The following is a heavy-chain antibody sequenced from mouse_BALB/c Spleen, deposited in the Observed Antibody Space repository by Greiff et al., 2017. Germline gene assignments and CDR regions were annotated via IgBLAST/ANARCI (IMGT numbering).Heavy chain of an antibody. Sequence: EVQVVESGGGLVKPGGSLKLSCAASGFTFSSYAMSWVRQTPEKRLEWVASISSGGSTYYPDSVKGRFTISRDNARNILYLQMSSLRSEDTAMYYCASYGYDVGFAYWGQGTLVTVSA. CDR2: ISSGGST. CDR1: GFTFSSYA. J-gene: IGHJ3*01. CDR3: ASYGYDVGFAY. V-gene: IGHV5-6-5*01. D-gene: IGHD2-2*01.